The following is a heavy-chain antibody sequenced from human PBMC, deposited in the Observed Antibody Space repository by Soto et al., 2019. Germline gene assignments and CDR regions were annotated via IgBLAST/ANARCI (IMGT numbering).Heavy chain of an antibody. CDR3: ASGFGRSHFDY. V-gene: IGHV4-39*01. CDR2: FHYSGST. CDR1: GGSISSRDSY. D-gene: IGHD3-16*01. J-gene: IGHJ4*02. Sequence: SETLSLTCTVSGGSISSRDSYWGWIRQPPGKGLEWIGSFHYSGSTYYNPSLKSRVTISVDTPKNQLSLRVTSVTAADTAVYYCASGFGRSHFDYWGQGTLVTVSS.